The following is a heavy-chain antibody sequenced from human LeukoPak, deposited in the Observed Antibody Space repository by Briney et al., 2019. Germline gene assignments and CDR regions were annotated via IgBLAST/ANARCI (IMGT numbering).Heavy chain of an antibody. Sequence: SETLSLTCTVSGGSISSSSYYWGWIRQPPGKGLEWIGSIYYSGNTYYNPSLKSRVTISVDTSKNQFSLKLSSVTAADTAVYYCARESYYDSSGYSHDAFDIWGQGTMVTVSS. D-gene: IGHD3-22*01. J-gene: IGHJ3*02. V-gene: IGHV4-39*07. CDR3: ARESYYDSSGYSHDAFDI. CDR2: IYYSGNT. CDR1: GGSISSSSYY.